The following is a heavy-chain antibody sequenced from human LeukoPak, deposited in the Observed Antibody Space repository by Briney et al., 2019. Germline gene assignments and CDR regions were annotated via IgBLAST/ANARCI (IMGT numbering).Heavy chain of an antibody. J-gene: IGHJ4*02. CDR2: ISTSKTYT. Sequence: ASVTVSCKASGYAFTTFGIMWVRQAPGHGLEWMGWISTSKTYTRYAQKVQGRATLTTDTSTSTAYMELTSLTSDDTAVYFCARASDTSWPFDFWGQGTKVTVSS. CDR1: GYAFTTFG. D-gene: IGHD2-2*01. V-gene: IGHV1-18*01. CDR3: ARASDTSWPFDF.